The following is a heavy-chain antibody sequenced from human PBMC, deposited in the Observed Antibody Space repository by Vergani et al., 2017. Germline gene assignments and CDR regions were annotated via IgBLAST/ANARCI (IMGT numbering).Heavy chain of an antibody. D-gene: IGHD3-10*01. J-gene: IGHJ5*02. Sequence: QVQLVQSGAEGKKPGASVKVSCKVSGYTLTELSMHWVRQAPGKGLEWMGGFDPEDGETIYSQKFQGRVTMTEDTPTDTAYMELSSLRSEDTAVYYCATRAKLRWFGEKTNWFVPWGQGTLVTVSS. V-gene: IGHV1-24*01. CDR3: ATRAKLRWFGEKTNWFVP. CDR2: FDPEDGET. CDR1: GYTLTELS.